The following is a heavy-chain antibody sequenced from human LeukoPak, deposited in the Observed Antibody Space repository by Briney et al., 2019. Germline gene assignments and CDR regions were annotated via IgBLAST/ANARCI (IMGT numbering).Heavy chain of an antibody. D-gene: IGHD6-13*01. CDR3: AREVRYTSSWYVYYYFDY. V-gene: IGHV3-11*01. CDR2: ISSSGSTI. Sequence: GGSLRLSCAASGITFSDHYMSWIRQAPGKGLEWVAHISSSGSTIEYADSVKGRFAISRDNAKNSLYLQMISLSVEDTAVYYCAREVRYTSSWYVYYYFDYWGQGTLVTVSS. CDR1: GITFSDHY. J-gene: IGHJ4*02.